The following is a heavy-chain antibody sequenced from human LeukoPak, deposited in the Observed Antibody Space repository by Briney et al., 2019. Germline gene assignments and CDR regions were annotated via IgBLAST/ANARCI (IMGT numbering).Heavy chain of an antibody. CDR2: INSDGKTT. J-gene: IGHJ4*02. CDR1: GFTFSDYS. V-gene: IGHV3-48*04. CDR3: ARRVVGAEFDY. Sequence: GGSLRLSCAASGFTFSDYSMNWVRQAPGKGLEDLSYINSDGKTTWYADSVKGRFTASRDNAKNSLYLQMNSLRAEDTAVYYCARRVVGAEFDYWGQGTLVTVSS. D-gene: IGHD1-26*01.